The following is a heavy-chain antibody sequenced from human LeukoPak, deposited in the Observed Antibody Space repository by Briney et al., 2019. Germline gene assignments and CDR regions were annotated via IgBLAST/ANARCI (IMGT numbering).Heavy chain of an antibody. D-gene: IGHD1-14*01. V-gene: IGHV3-74*01. CDR1: GFAFNFYA. CDR3: VREPQAEYYFDY. J-gene: IGHJ4*02. CDR2: INSDGSST. Sequence: GGSLRLSCAASGFAFNFYAMSWVRQTPGKGLVWVSRINSDGSSTTYADSVKGRFTISRDNAKNTLYLQMNSLRVEDTAVYYCVREPQAEYYFDYWGQGTLVTVSS.